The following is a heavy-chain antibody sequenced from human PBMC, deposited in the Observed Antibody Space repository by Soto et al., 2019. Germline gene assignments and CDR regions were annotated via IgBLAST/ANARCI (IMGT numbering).Heavy chain of an antibody. Sequence: HPGGSLRLSCAASGFTFSSYWMHWVRQAPGKGLVWVSRINSDGSSTSYADSVKGRFTISRDNAKNTLYLQMNSLRAEDTAVYYCARDLKDSSSWYLDVWFDPWGQGTLVTVSS. CDR2: INSDGSST. CDR3: ARDLKDSSSWYLDVWFDP. D-gene: IGHD6-13*01. J-gene: IGHJ5*02. CDR1: GFTFSSYW. V-gene: IGHV3-74*01.